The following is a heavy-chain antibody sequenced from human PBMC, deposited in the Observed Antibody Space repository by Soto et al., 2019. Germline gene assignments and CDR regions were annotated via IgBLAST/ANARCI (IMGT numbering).Heavy chain of an antibody. V-gene: IGHV3-72*01. CDR1: GFTFSDHY. J-gene: IGHJ4*02. CDR3: TRERNTAMVDFDY. CDR2: TRNKANSYTT. Sequence: GGSLRLSCAASGFTFSDHYMDWVRQAPGKGLEWVGRTRNKANSYTTEYAASVKGRFTISRDDSKNSLYLQMNSLKTEDTAVYYCTRERNTAMVDFDYWGQGTLVTVSS. D-gene: IGHD5-18*01.